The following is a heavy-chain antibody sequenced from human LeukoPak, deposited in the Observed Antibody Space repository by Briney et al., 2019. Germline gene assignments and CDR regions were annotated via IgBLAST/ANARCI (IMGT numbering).Heavy chain of an antibody. D-gene: IGHD5-12*01. CDR3: AREGGYDYRGVDD. Sequence: GGSLRLSCAASGFTVSSNYMSWVRQAPGKGLEWVSVIYSGGSTYYADSVKGRFTISRDNSKNTLYLQMNSLRAEDTAVYYCAREGGYDYRGVDDWGQGTLVTVSS. CDR1: GFTVSSNY. V-gene: IGHV3-53*01. CDR2: IYSGGST. J-gene: IGHJ4*02.